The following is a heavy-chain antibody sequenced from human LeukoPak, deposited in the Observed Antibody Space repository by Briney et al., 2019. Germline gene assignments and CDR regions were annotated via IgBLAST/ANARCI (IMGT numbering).Heavy chain of an antibody. J-gene: IGHJ4*02. CDR2: IYYSGTT. V-gene: IGHV4-59*01. CDR1: GGSISSFY. CDR3: ARDPDGYKFFDY. Sequence: SETLSLTCTVSGGSISSFYCNWIRQPPGKGLEWIGYIYYSGTTNYNPSLKSRVTMSVDTSKNQFSLNLTSVTAADTAVYFCARDPDGYKFFDYWGRGRPVTVSS. D-gene: IGHD5-24*01.